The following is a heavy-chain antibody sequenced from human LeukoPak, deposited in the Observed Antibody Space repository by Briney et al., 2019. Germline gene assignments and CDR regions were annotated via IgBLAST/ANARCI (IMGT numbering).Heavy chain of an antibody. Sequence: SVKVSCKASGFTFTSSAVQWVRQARGQRLEWIGWIVVGSGNTNYAQKFQERVTITRDMSTSTAYMELSSLRSEDTAVYYCARVMQQRNAFDIWGQGTMVTVSS. D-gene: IGHD6-13*01. V-gene: IGHV1-58*01. J-gene: IGHJ3*02. CDR1: GFTFTSSA. CDR2: IVVGSGNT. CDR3: ARVMQQRNAFDI.